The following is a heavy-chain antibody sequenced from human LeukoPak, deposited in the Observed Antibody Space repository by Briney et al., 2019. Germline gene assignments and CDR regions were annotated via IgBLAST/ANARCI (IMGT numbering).Heavy chain of an antibody. V-gene: IGHV4-4*02. CDR2: IYHSGST. CDR1: GGSISSSNW. Sequence: SGTLSLTCAVSGGSISSSNWWSWVRQPPGKGLEWIGEIYHSGSTNYNPSLKSRVTISVDKSKNQFSLKLSSVTAADTAVYYCATRGDYSDTSGNSYDALDIWGQGTMVTVSS. CDR3: ATRGDYSDTSGNSYDALDI. D-gene: IGHD3-22*01. J-gene: IGHJ3*02.